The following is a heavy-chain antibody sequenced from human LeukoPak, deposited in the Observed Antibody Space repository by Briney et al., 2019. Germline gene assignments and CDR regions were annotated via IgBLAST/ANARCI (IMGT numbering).Heavy chain of an antibody. V-gene: IGHV3-23*01. CDR1: EFTFSSYA. J-gene: IGHJ6*02. D-gene: IGHD2/OR15-2a*01. Sequence: GGSLRLSCAASEFTFSSYAMPWVRQAPGKGLEWVSGIIASGGSTWYADSVTGRLTISRDNSKNTLYLQMNSLRAEDTAVYYSAKYVSAKGPPYALDVWGQGTTVTVSS. CDR2: IIASGGST. CDR3: AKYVSAKGPPYALDV.